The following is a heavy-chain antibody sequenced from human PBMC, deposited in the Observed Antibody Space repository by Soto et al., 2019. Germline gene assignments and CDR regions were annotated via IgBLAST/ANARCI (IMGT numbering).Heavy chain of an antibody. Sequence: ASVKVSCKASGYTFTGYYMHWVRQAPGQGLEWMGWINPNSGGTNYAQKFQGRVTMTRDTSISTAYMELSRLRSDDTAVYYCARVLSITMVRGVSQPFDYWGQGTLVTVSS. CDR1: GYTFTGYY. J-gene: IGHJ4*02. V-gene: IGHV1-2*02. CDR3: ARVLSITMVRGVSQPFDY. CDR2: INPNSGGT. D-gene: IGHD3-10*01.